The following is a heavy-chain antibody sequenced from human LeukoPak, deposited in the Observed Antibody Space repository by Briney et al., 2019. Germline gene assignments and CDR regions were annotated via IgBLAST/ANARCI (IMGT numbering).Heavy chain of an antibody. D-gene: IGHD2-15*01. V-gene: IGHV3-23*01. CDR3: AKRQCSGFNCAFFDL. CDR1: TFTFRNYD. CDR2: IFASGGTT. Sequence: QTGGSLRLSCTASTFTFRNYDMSWVRQAPGKGLEWVSVIFASGGTTYYADSVEGRFTISRDNSKNRLSLQMNSLGAEDTAVYYCAKRQCSGFNCAFFDLWGQGTLVTVSS. J-gene: IGHJ4*02.